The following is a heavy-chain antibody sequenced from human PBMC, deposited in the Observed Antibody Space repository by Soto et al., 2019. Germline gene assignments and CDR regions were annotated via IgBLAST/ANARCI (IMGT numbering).Heavy chain of an antibody. D-gene: IGHD1-26*01. V-gene: IGHV3-74*03. CDR3: ARGRGTYYADS. Sequence: EVRLVESGGALVPPGGSLRLTCEASGFTFSGHWMHWVRRAPGKGLVWVSHIDTDGSTGGTSYADSVKGRFTVSRDDSNDRVDLQMNDLRVEDTAVYYCARGRGTYYADSWGQGTLVTVSS. J-gene: IGHJ4*02. CDR1: GFTFSGHW. CDR2: IDTDGSTGGT.